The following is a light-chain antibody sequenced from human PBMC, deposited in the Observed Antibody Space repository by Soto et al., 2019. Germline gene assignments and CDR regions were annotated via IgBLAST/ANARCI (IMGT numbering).Light chain of an antibody. V-gene: IGKV1-39*01. CDR2: VAS. CDR1: QNIATY. CDR3: QHSHTTPVT. J-gene: IGKJ3*01. Sequence: DIQMTQSPSSLSASVGDKVTITCRASQNIATYLNWYQQKPGKAPKLLIYVASTLHSGVPSRFIGSGSGTDFTLTISSLQPEDFAAYLCQHSHTTPVTFGPGTNVEIK.